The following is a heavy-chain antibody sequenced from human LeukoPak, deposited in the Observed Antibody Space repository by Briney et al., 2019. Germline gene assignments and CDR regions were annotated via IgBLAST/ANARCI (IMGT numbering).Heavy chain of an antibody. Sequence: GGSLRLSCAASGFPFSSYVMHWVRQAPGKGLEWVSFTSYGGSNKYYADSVKGRFTISRDNSKNTLDLQMNSLRTEDTAMYYCARGDDSSGYFYSYFDYWGQGTLVTVSS. V-gene: IGHV3-30-3*01. CDR2: TSYGGSNK. J-gene: IGHJ4*02. CDR1: GFPFSSYV. D-gene: IGHD3-22*01. CDR3: ARGDDSSGYFYSYFDY.